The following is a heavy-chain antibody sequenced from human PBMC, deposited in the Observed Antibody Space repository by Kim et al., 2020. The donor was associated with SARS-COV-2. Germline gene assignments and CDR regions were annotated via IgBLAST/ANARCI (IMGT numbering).Heavy chain of an antibody. V-gene: IGHV3-9*01. CDR3: AKLGGFSYRGYSYGYGVY. D-gene: IGHD5-18*01. Sequence: GGSLRLSCAASGFTFGDYAMHWVRQAPGKGLEWVSGISWNSGSIGYADSVKGRFTISRDNAKNSLYLQMNSLRAEDTALYYCAKLGGFSYRGYSYGYGVYWGQGTLVTVSS. CDR1: GFTFGDYA. J-gene: IGHJ4*02. CDR2: ISWNSGSI.